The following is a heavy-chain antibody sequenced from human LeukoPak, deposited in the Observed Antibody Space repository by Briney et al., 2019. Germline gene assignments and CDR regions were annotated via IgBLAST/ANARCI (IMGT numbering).Heavy chain of an antibody. CDR1: GGSIISYY. J-gene: IGHJ2*01. V-gene: IGHV4-4*07. CDR3: ARDRSTEYFDL. Sequence: SETLSLTCTVSGGSIISYYWSWIRQPAGKGLEWIGRIYPSGTTNYNPSLKSRVTMSLDTSRNQFSLKLSSVTAADTAVYYCARDRSTEYFDLWGRGTLVTVSS. CDR2: IYPSGTT. D-gene: IGHD1-26*01.